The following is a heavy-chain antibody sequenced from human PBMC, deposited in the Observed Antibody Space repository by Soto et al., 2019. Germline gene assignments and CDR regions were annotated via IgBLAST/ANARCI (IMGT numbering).Heavy chain of an antibody. CDR1: GFTFSDYT. Sequence: QVQLVESGGGVVQPGRSLRLSCSASGFTFSDYTMHWVRQAPGRGLEWVAIILYDESDQYYSDSVKGRFTISRDNSKNTLYLQMHSLTTEDTAVYYCAKDGTHLLSKQYCFDSWGQGALVTVSS. V-gene: IGHV3-30*18. CDR2: ILYDESDQ. CDR3: AKDGTHLLSKQYCFDS. D-gene: IGHD1-26*01. J-gene: IGHJ4*02.